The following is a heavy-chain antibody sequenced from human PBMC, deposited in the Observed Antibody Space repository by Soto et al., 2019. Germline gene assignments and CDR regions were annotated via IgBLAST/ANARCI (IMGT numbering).Heavy chain of an antibody. Sequence: ASVKVSCKASGGTFSSYAISWVRQAPGQGLEWMGGIIPIFGTANYAQKFQGRVTITADESTSTAYMELSSLRSEDTAVYYCARVGYDFGPDYRSDFLTWGQGSMVLVSS. J-gene: IGHJ3*01. CDR3: ARVGYDFGPDYRSDFLT. D-gene: IGHD3-3*01. CDR1: GGTFSSYA. CDR2: IIPIFGTA. V-gene: IGHV1-69*13.